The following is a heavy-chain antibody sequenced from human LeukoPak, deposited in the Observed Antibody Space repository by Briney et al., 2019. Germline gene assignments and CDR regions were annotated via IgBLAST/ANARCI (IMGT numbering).Heavy chain of an antibody. CDR2: IWYEGSNK. J-gene: IGHJ6*02. V-gene: IGHV3-33*01. CDR3: AREMNTGIYYRMDV. Sequence: GGALRLSCAASGFTFNNYGMHWVRQAPAKGLEWVAVIWYEGSNKYYADSVKGRFNISRDNSKNTLYLQMNSLRDEDTAVYYCAREMNTGIYYRMDVWGQGTTVTVSS. CDR1: GFTFNNYG. D-gene: IGHD1-14*01.